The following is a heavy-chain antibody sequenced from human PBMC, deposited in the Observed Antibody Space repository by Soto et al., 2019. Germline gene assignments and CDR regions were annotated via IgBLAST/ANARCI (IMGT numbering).Heavy chain of an antibody. CDR1: RSSVGSGTHS. D-gene: IGHD2-8*01. J-gene: IGHJ6*02. CDR2: IYSSGST. Sequence: LXLTCTISRSSVGSGTHSWSWILQRPGKRLEWIGFIYSSGSTNYNPSLKSRVTMSVDTSKNQFSLKLRSVIVADTAIYYCAKSRGNGVRYGLDVWGQGTTVTVSS. CDR3: AKSRGNGVRYGLDV. V-gene: IGHV4-61*01.